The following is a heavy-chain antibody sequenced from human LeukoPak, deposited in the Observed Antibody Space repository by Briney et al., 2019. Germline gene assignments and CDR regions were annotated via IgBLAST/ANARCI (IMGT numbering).Heavy chain of an antibody. CDR3: ARGRVSSSTWYSTYYYYFYMDV. J-gene: IGHJ6*03. V-gene: IGHV4-59*01. CDR2: VDHTGSI. Sequence: SETLSLTCSVSDDSITMYYWTWIRQPPGKGLEWIGYVDHTGSINFNPSLNGRVSISRDTSKNLFSPRLRSVTAADTAVYFCARGRVSSSTWYSTYYYYFYMDVWGKGTTVTVSS. D-gene: IGHD4-11*01. CDR1: DDSITMYY.